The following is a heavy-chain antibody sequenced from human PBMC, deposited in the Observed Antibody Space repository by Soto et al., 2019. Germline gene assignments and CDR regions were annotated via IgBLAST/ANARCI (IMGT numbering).Heavy chain of an antibody. CDR2: IYPGDSDT. J-gene: IGHJ3*02. V-gene: IGHV5-51*01. CDR3: ARVYDSSGYYSNYKGGPNAFDI. D-gene: IGHD3-22*01. CDR1: GYSFTIYC. Sequence: GESLKISCNGSGYSFTIYCIGWVLQMPGKGLDWMWIIYPGDSDTRYSPSFQGQVTISADKSISTAYLQWSSLKASDTAMYYCARVYDSSGYYSNYKGGPNAFDIWGQGTMVTVSS.